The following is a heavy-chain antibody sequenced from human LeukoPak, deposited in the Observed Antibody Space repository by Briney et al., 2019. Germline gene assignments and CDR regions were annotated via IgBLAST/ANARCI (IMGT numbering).Heavy chain of an antibody. D-gene: IGHD3-22*01. CDR2: INPNSGGT. J-gene: IGHJ4*02. CDR3: ARATIADSSTYYIDY. Sequence: AAVKVSFKASGYTFTDYYMHMVRQAPAQGLEWMGWINPNSGGTNYSQKLQGRVTMTRDMSISTAYMEVSRLTSDDTAVYYCARATIADSSTYYIDYWGLGTLVTVSS. V-gene: IGHV1-2*02. CDR1: GYTFTDYY.